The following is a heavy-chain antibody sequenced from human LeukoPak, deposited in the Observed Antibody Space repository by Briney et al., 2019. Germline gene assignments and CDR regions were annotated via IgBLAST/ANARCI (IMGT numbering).Heavy chain of an antibody. CDR3: ARRTVTNGWFRIDY. D-gene: IGHD6-19*01. CDR1: GGSISTYY. V-gene: IGHV4-59*08. CDR2: IYYNGAT. Sequence: SETLSLTCTVSGGSISTYYWSWIRQPPGKGLEWIGYIYYNGATDYNPSLKSRVTISVDTSKNEFSLKLSSVTAADTALYHCARRTVTNGWFRIDYWGQGSLVIVSS. J-gene: IGHJ4*02.